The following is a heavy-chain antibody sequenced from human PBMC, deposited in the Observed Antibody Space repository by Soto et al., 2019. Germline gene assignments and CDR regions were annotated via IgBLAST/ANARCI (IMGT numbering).Heavy chain of an antibody. CDR3: AKLAGSTLYYFDY. CDR1: GGTFSSYA. Sequence: GASVKVSCKASGGTFSSYAISWVRQAPGQGLEWMGGIIPIFGTANYAQKFQGRVTITADESTSTAYMELSSLRSEDTAVYYCAKLAGSTLYYFDYWGQGTLVTVSS. D-gene: IGHD1-26*01. CDR2: IIPIFGTA. V-gene: IGHV1-69*13. J-gene: IGHJ4*02.